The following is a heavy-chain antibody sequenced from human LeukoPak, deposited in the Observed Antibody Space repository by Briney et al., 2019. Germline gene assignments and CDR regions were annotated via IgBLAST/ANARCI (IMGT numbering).Heavy chain of an antibody. CDR3: ARAGVVVITFVDY. Sequence: SGGSLRLSCAASGFTFSSYAMHWVRQAPGKGLEWVAVISYDGSNKYYADSVKGRFTISRDNSKNTLYLQMNSLRAEDTAVYYCARAGVVVITFVDYWGQGTLVTVSS. D-gene: IGHD3-22*01. CDR2: ISYDGSNK. J-gene: IGHJ4*02. V-gene: IGHV3-30-3*01. CDR1: GFTFSSYA.